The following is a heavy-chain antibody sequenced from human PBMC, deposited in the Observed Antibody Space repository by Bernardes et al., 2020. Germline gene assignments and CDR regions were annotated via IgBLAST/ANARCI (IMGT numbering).Heavy chain of an antibody. CDR1: GFTFDDYA. CDR3: AKDMLPLGYCSSTSCYEGGMDV. Sequence: GGSLRLSCAASGFTFDDYAMHWFRQAPGKGLEWSSGISWNSGSIGYADSVKGRFTISRDNAKNSLYLQMNSLRAEDTALYYCAKDMLPLGYCSSTSCYEGGMDVWGQGTTVTVSS. V-gene: IGHV3-9*01. D-gene: IGHD2-2*01. CDR2: ISWNSGSI. J-gene: IGHJ6*02.